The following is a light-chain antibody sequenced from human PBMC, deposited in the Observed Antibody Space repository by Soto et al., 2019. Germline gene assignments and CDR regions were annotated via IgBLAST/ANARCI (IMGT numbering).Light chain of an antibody. CDR1: ERFYSAK. J-gene: IGKJ1*01. CDR3: QQYDSSPRT. CDR2: GTS. V-gene: IGKV3-20*01. Sequence: GLTQSAGSLSLSRGERANLXCRASERFYSAKLGWHQPEPGQAPMLPIYGTSSRAPGSSDRFSGSGSATDFTRTISRLEPEDFAVYYGQQYDSSPRTFGQGTKVDIK.